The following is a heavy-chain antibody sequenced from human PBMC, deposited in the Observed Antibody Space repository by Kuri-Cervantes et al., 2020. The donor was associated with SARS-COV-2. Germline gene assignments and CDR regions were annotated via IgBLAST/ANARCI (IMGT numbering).Heavy chain of an antibody. CDR3: ARDLLVVVPAAMLAAAGTGAFDY. J-gene: IGHJ4*02. Sequence: GGSLRLSCAASGFTFSSYWMHWVRQAPGKGLVWVSRINSDGSSTSYADSVKGRFTISRDNSKNTLYLQMNSLRAEDTAVYYCARDLLVVVPAAMLAAAGTGAFDYWGQGTLVTVSS. CDR2: INSDGSST. CDR1: GFTFSSYW. D-gene: IGHD2-2*01. V-gene: IGHV3-74*01.